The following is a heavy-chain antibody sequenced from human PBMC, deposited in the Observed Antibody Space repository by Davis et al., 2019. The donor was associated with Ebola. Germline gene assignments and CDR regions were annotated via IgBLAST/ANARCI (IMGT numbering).Heavy chain of an antibody. J-gene: IGHJ4*02. CDR3: ARRGYTYGYYFDY. CDR2: IFPRDSDT. D-gene: IGHD5-18*01. V-gene: IGHV5-51*01. CDR1: GYDFTSSW. Sequence: GESLKISCKGSGYDFTSSWIAWVRLMPGKGLEWMGIIFPRDSDTRYSPSFQGQVTISVDKSISTAYLQWNSPKASDTAMYYCARRGYTYGYYFDYWGQGTLVTVSS.